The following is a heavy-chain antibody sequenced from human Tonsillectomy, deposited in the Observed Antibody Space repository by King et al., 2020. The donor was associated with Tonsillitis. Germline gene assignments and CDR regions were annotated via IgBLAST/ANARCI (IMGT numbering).Heavy chain of an antibody. D-gene: IGHD4-17*01. Sequence: VQLVESGGGVVQPGRSLRLSCAASGFTFSSYGMHWVRQAPGKGLEWVAVISYDGSNKYFADSVKGRFTISRDNSKNTLYLQVNSLKPEDTAVYYCAKGEVYGDYGIDYWGQGTLVTVSS. CDR3: AKGEVYGDYGIDY. V-gene: IGHV3-30*18. CDR2: ISYDGSNK. J-gene: IGHJ4*02. CDR1: GFTFSSYG.